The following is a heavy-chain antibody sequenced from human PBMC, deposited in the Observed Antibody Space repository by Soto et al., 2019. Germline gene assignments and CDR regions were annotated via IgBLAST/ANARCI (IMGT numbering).Heavy chain of an antibody. J-gene: IGHJ1*01. CDR2: ISGTGGNT. CDR3: AKESQWYGCQYFQN. Sequence: EVQLLQSGGGLVQPGGSLRLSCAASGFPFRYYAMSWVRQAPGKGLEWVSGISGTGGNTDYADSVRGRFTMSRDNSKNTLYLQLGSLRGDDTAVYYCAKESQWYGCQYFQNWGQGTLVIVSS. D-gene: IGHD2-15*01. CDR1: GFPFRYYA. V-gene: IGHV3-23*01.